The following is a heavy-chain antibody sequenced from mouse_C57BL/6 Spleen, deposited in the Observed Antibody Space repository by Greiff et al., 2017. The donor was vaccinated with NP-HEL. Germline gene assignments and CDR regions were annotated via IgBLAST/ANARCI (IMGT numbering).Heavy chain of an antibody. D-gene: IGHD2-2*01. CDR2: IDPENGDT. J-gene: IGHJ3*01. Sequence: EVQLQQSGAELVRPGASVKLSCTASGFNIKDDYMHWVKQRPEQGLEWIGWIDPENGDTESASKFQGKATITADTSSNTAYLQLSSMTSEDTDVYFCTTGGYRLAYWGQGTLVTVSA. V-gene: IGHV14-4*01. CDR1: GFNIKDDY. CDR3: TTGGYRLAY.